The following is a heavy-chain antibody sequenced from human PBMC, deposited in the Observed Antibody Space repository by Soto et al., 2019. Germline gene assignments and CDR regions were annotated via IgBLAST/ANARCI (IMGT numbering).Heavy chain of an antibody. Sequence: GGSLRLSCAASGFTFSSYAMHWVRQAPGKGLEWVAAISYDGSNKYYADSVKGRFTISRDNSKNTLYLQMNSLRAEDTAVYYCARDLLMELREVNDYYYYYGMDVWGQGTTVTVSS. V-gene: IGHV3-30-3*01. CDR2: ISYDGSNK. CDR3: ARDLLMELREVNDYYYYYGMDV. CDR1: GFTFSSYA. D-gene: IGHD1-7*01. J-gene: IGHJ6*02.